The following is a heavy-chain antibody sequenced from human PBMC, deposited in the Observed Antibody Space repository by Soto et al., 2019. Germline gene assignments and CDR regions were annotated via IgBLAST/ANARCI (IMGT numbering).Heavy chain of an antibody. V-gene: IGHV5-51*01. D-gene: IGHD6-19*01. CDR1: GYNFATYW. J-gene: IGHJ6*02. CDR2: IYPGDSDT. Sequence: GESLKISCQASGYNFATYWIGWVRHMPGKGLEWMAIIYPGDSDTLYNPSLQGQITISADTSISTAYLQWTSLKASDTAMYYCARSRRGAYSSGWYSPSGYYHYRIDLWGQGT. CDR3: ARSRRGAYSSGWYSPSGYYHYRIDL.